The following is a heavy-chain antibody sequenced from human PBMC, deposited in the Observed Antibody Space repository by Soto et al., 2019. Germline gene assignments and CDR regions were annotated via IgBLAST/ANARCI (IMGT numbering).Heavy chain of an antibody. V-gene: IGHV3-9*01. CDR3: AKGGASRVDALDV. CDR1: GFIFDEYA. Sequence: EVQLVESGGGLAQPGRSLRLSCAASGFIFDEYAMHWVRQVPGKGLEWVSTVSWNSATIAYADSVKGRFIISRDSATNSLYLQMSSLRPEDKAFYFCAKGGASRVDALDVWGQGTLVTVSS. D-gene: IGHD3-16*01. CDR2: VSWNSATI. J-gene: IGHJ3*01.